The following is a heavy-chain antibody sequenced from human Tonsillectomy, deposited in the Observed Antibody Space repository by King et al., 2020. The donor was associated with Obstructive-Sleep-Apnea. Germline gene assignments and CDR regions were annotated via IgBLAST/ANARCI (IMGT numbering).Heavy chain of an antibody. Sequence: VQLVESGGGVVQPGRSLRLACAASGFIFSSYGMHWVRQAPGKGLEWVAVLSYDGSIKYYAESVKGRFTISRDNSKKTLFLQMNGLRAEDTAVYYCAKDLVGVTDFDYWGQGTLVTVSS. CDR1: GFIFSSYG. V-gene: IGHV3-30*18. CDR3: AKDLVGVTDFDY. D-gene: IGHD1-26*01. J-gene: IGHJ4*02. CDR2: LSYDGSIK.